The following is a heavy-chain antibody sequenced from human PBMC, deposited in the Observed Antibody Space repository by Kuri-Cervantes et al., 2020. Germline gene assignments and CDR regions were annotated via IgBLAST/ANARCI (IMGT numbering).Heavy chain of an antibody. D-gene: IGHD3-10*01. CDR3: ARDLWFGEFRWFDP. J-gene: IGHJ5*02. CDR1: GFTVSSNY. CDR2: IYSGGST. Sequence: GGSLRLSCAASGFTVSSNYMSWVRQAPGKGLEWVSVIYSGGSTYYADSVKGRFTISRDNSKNTLYLQMNSLRVEDTAVYYCARDLWFGEFRWFDPWGQGTLVTSPQ. V-gene: IGHV3-53*05.